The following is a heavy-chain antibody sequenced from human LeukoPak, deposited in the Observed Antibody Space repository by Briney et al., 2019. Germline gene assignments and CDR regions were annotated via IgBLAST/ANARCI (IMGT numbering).Heavy chain of an antibody. CDR1: GYTFTSYG. V-gene: IGHV1-8*02. J-gene: IGHJ4*02. D-gene: IGHD3-10*01. Sequence: ASVKVSCKASGYTFTSYGISWVRQAPGQGLEWMGWMNPNSGNTGYAQKFQGRVTMTRNTSISTAYMELSSLRSEDTAVYYCARGFGIWPNVYYYGSGSLWGQGTLVTVSS. CDR3: ARGFGIWPNVYYYGSGSL. CDR2: MNPNSGNT.